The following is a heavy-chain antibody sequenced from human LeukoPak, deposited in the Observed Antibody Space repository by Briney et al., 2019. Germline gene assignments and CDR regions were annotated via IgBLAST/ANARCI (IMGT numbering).Heavy chain of an antibody. V-gene: IGHV3-23*01. CDR2: ISGSGGST. CDR3: AKDREDIVVVPAAPPGYFDY. J-gene: IGHJ4*02. D-gene: IGHD2-2*01. Sequence: PGGSLRLSCAASGFTFSNYAMSWVRQAPGKGLEWVSAISGSGGSTYYADSVKGRFTISRDNSKNTLYLQMNSLRAEDTAVYYCAKDREDIVVVPAAPPGYFDYWGQGTLVTVSS. CDR1: GFTFSNYA.